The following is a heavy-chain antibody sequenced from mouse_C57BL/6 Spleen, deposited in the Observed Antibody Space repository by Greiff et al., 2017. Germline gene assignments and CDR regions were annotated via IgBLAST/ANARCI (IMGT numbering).Heavy chain of an antibody. J-gene: IGHJ3*01. V-gene: IGHV1-55*01. CDR1: GYTFTSYW. Sequence: QVQLQQPGAELVKPGASVTMSCTASGYTFTSYWITWVKQRPGQGLEWIGDIYPGSGSTNYNEKVKSKATLTVATSSRTAYMQRSSLTSEDSAVCYCARGHKGPLAYWGQGTLVTVSA. CDR3: ARGHKGPLAY. CDR2: IYPGSGST.